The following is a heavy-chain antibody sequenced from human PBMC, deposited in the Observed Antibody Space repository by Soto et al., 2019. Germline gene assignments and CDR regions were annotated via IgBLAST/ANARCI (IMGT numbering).Heavy chain of an antibody. J-gene: IGHJ4*02. V-gene: IGHV4-39*01. D-gene: IGHD2-2*01. CDR1: GASISSSGDY. CDR2: IYYSGST. Sequence: QLQLQESGPGLVKPSETLSLTCTVSGASISSSGDYWGWISQPPGKGLEWIGRIYYSGSTYYNPSLKSRVTISVYTYKHQFSLNLSSVTAADTAVYYCARQYCTSTSCWYYFDYWGQGTLVTVSS. CDR3: ARQYCTSTSCWYYFDY.